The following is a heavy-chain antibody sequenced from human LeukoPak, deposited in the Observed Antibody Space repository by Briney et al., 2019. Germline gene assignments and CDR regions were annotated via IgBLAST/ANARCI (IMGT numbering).Heavy chain of an antibody. Sequence: AWGSLRLSCAASGFTFSSFWMHWVRQAPGKGLVWVSRINSDGSSTSYADSVKGRFTISRDNAKNTLYLHMNSLRAEDTAVYYCARDLPRFWSGSSYYMDVWGKGTTVTVSS. V-gene: IGHV3-74*01. D-gene: IGHD3-3*01. CDR2: INSDGSST. CDR3: ARDLPRFWSGSSYYMDV. J-gene: IGHJ6*03. CDR1: GFTFSSFW.